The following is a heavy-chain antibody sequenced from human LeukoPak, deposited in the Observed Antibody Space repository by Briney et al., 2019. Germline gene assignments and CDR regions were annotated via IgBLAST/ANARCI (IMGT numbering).Heavy chain of an antibody. CDR3: ATTPSTTYNNPFDY. CDR2: ISGSGDTT. Sequence: GGSLRLSCTASRFTFSTYAMSWVRQAPGKGLEWVSSISGSGDTTYYTGSVKGRFTISRDNSKNALYLQMSSLRAEDTAVYYCATTPSTTYNNPFDYWGQGTLVTVSS. CDR1: RFTFSTYA. V-gene: IGHV3-23*01. J-gene: IGHJ4*02. D-gene: IGHD3-10*01.